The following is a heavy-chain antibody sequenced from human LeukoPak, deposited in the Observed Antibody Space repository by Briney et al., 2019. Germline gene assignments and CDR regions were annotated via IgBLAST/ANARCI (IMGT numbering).Heavy chain of an antibody. J-gene: IGHJ4*02. CDR1: GGSISGYY. CDR3: ARARRDGYNYYFDY. Sequence: SETLSLTCTVSGGSISGYYWSWTRQPPGKGLEWIGYIYYSGSTNYNPSLKSRVTISVDTSKNQFSLKLSSVTAADTAVYYCARARRDGYNYYFDYWGQGTLVTVSS. CDR2: IYYSGST. D-gene: IGHD5-24*01. V-gene: IGHV4-59*01.